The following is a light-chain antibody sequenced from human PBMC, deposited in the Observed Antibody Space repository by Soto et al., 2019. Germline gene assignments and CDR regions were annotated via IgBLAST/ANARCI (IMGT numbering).Light chain of an antibody. CDR1: QSVSSN. CDR3: QQYNNGPLT. J-gene: IGKJ4*01. Sequence: EIVMTQSPATLSVSPGERATLSCRASQSVSSNLAWYQQKPGQAPRLHIYGASTRATGIPARFSGSGSGTEFTLTISSLQSEDFAVYYCQQYNNGPLTFGGGTKVDIK. V-gene: IGKV3-15*01. CDR2: GAS.